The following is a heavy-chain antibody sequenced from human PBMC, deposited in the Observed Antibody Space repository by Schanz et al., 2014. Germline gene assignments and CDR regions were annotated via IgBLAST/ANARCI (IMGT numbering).Heavy chain of an antibody. CDR2: IKSDGSST. V-gene: IGHV3-23*04. J-gene: IGHJ4*02. Sequence: EVQLVESGGGLVQPGGSLRLSCAASGFTFSSYAMSWVRQAPGKGLVWVSRIKSDGSSTSYADSVRGRFTMSRDNSKNALYLQMNSLRAGDAAVYYCARGLIAAAGGAFDYWGQGTLVAVSA. D-gene: IGHD6-13*01. CDR1: GFTFSSYA. CDR3: ARGLIAAAGGAFDY.